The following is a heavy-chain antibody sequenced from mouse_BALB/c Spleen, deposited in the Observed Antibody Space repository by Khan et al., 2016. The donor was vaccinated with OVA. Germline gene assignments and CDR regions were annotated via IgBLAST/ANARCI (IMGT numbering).Heavy chain of an antibody. Sequence: LQQSGPGLVKPSQSLSLTCTVTGYSITSDYAWNWIRQFPGNKLEWMGYMHYSGSTSYNPSLQSRISNTRDSSKNQVFLHLNSVTSEDTATYDWARWFADWGQGTLVTVSA. V-gene: IGHV3-2*02. CDR1: GYSITSDYA. J-gene: IGHJ3*01. CDR3: ARWFAD. CDR2: MHYSGST.